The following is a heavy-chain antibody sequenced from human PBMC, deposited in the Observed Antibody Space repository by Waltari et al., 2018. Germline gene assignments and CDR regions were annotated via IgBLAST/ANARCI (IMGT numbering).Heavy chain of an antibody. J-gene: IGHJ6*02. D-gene: IGHD6-13*01. CDR2: IYTSGST. V-gene: IGHV4-61*02. CDR1: GGSISSGSYY. CDR3: ARGQYSSSWYPSDYYYYGMDV. Sequence: QVQLQESGPGLVKPSQTLSLTCTVSGGSISSGSYYWSWIRQPAGKGMEWIGRIYTSGSTNYNPSLKSRVTISVDTSKNQFSLKLSSVTAADTAVYYCARGQYSSSWYPSDYYYYGMDVWGQGTTVTVSS.